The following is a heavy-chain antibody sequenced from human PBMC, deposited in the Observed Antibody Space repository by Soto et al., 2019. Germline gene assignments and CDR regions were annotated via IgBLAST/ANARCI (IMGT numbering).Heavy chain of an antibody. D-gene: IGHD1-1*01. Sequence: SLRLSCAASGFTFSSYAMSWVRQAPGKGLEWVSAISGSGGSTYYADSVKGRFTISRDNSKNTLYLQMNSLRAEDTAVYYCAKNGTGTTFRYYYGMDVWGQGTTVTVSS. J-gene: IGHJ6*02. CDR1: GFTFSSYA. CDR2: ISGSGGST. V-gene: IGHV3-23*01. CDR3: AKNGTGTTFRYYYGMDV.